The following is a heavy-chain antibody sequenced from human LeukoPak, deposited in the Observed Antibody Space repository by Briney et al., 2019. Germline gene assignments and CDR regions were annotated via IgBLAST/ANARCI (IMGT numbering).Heavy chain of an antibody. Sequence: PTGGTLRLSCAASGFTFSSYAMSWVRQAPGKGLEWVSVISGSGGSTYYADSVKGRFTISRDNSKNTLYLQMNSLRAEDTAVYYCAKFDYSGYYKNYFDYWGQGTLVTVSS. V-gene: IGHV3-23*01. J-gene: IGHJ4*02. CDR1: GFTFSSYA. CDR3: AKFDYSGYYKNYFDY. D-gene: IGHD3-3*01. CDR2: ISGSGGST.